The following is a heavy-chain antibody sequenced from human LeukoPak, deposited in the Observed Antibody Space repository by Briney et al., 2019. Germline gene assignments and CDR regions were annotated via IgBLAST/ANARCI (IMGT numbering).Heavy chain of an antibody. CDR3: ARQGRYSSGWSAPYYMDV. Sequence: PSETLSLTCTVSGGSINSGDYYWGWIRQPPGKGLEWIGSIYYSGNTYYNPSLKSRVTISVDTSKNQFSLKLSSVTAADTAVYYCARQGRYSSGWSAPYYMDVWGKGTTVTVSS. V-gene: IGHV4-39*01. D-gene: IGHD6-19*01. CDR1: GGSINSGDYY. J-gene: IGHJ6*03. CDR2: IYYSGNT.